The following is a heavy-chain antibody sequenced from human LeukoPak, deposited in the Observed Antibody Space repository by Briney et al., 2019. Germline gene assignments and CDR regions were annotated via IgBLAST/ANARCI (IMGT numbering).Heavy chain of an antibody. D-gene: IGHD3-10*01. V-gene: IGHV4-4*02. CDR3: ARASTPAVPGESVYFDY. Sequence: PSETLSLTCAVSGGSISSSNWWSWVRQPPGKGLEWIGEIYHSGSTNYNPSLKSRVTISVDKSKTRFSLKLSSVTAADTAVYYCARASTPAVPGESVYFDYWGQGTLVTVSS. CDR1: GGSISSSNW. J-gene: IGHJ4*02. CDR2: IYHSGST.